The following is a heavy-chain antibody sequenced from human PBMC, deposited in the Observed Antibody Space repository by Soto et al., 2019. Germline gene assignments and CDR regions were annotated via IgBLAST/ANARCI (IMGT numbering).Heavy chain of an antibody. J-gene: IGHJ4*02. CDR2: IDPSDSYV. V-gene: IGHV5-10-1*01. CDR3: TRRASSSFSQFDF. Sequence: GESLKISCQASGYSFTAYWITWVRQMPGKGLEWMATIDPSDSYVDYSPSFRGHVTFSVDRSITTVYLQWNSLKASDSAMYFCTRRASSSFSQFDFWGQGALVTVSS. D-gene: IGHD2-2*01. CDR1: GYSFTAYW.